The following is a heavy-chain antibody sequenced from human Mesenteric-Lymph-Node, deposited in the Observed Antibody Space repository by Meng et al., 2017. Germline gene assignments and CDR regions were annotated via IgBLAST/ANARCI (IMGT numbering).Heavy chain of an antibody. D-gene: IGHD2-21*02. CDR3: ARDYCGGDCYSGGTWFDS. Sequence: QVRPQESGPGLVKPSQTLSLTCTVPGGSISSGGYYWSWIRQHPGKGLEWIGYIYYSGSTYYNPSLKSRVTISVDTSKNQFSLKLSSVTAADTAVYYCARDYCGGDCYSGGTWFDSWGQGTLVTVSS. CDR2: IYYSGST. CDR1: GGSISSGGYY. J-gene: IGHJ5*01. V-gene: IGHV4-31*03.